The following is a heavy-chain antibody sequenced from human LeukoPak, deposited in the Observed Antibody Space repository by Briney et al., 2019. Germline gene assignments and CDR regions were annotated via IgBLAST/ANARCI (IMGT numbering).Heavy chain of an antibody. J-gene: IGHJ5*02. V-gene: IGHV3-30*18. CDR2: ISYDGSNK. CDR3: AKDIRAAGDNWFDP. CDR1: GFTFSSYG. D-gene: IGHD6-13*01. Sequence: PGGSLRLSCAASGFTFSSYGMHWVRQAPGKGLEWVAVISYDGSNKYYADSVKGRFTISRDNSKNTLYLQMNSLRAEDTAVYYCAKDIRAAGDNWFDPWGQGTLVTVSS.